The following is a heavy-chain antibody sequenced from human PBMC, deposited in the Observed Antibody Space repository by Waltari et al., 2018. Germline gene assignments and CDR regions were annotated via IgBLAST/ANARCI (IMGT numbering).Heavy chain of an antibody. CDR2: FDPEEGET. CDR3: ATSGPSGWYHYFDY. J-gene: IGHJ4*02. D-gene: IGHD6-19*01. V-gene: IGHV1-24*01. Sequence: QVQLVQSGAEVKKPGASVKVSCKVSGYTLTELSMHWVRQAPGKGLEWMGGFDPEEGETSYAQKFQGRVTMTEDTTTDTAYMERSSLRSEETAVYYGATSGPSGWYHYFDYWGQGTLVTVSS. CDR1: GYTLTELS.